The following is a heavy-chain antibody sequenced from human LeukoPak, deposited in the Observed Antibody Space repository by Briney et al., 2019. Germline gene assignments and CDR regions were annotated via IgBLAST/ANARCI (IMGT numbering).Heavy chain of an antibody. J-gene: IGHJ4*02. CDR3: ARAAGYSSSWYCDY. D-gene: IGHD6-13*01. V-gene: IGHV3-7*01. CDR1: GFTFSSYW. Sequence: PGGSLRLSCAASGFTFSSYWMSWVRQAPGKGLEWVANIKQDGSEKYYVDSVKGRFTISRDNAKNSLYLQMNSLRAEDTAVYYCARAAGYSSSWYCDYWGQGTLVTVSS. CDR2: IKQDGSEK.